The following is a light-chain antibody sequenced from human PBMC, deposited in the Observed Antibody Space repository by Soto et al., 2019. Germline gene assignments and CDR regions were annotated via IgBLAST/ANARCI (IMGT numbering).Light chain of an antibody. V-gene: IGLV2-14*01. J-gene: IGLJ3*02. CDR2: EVS. CDR1: SSDVGGYNY. Sequence: QSALTQPASVSGSPGQSITISCTGTSSDVGGYNYVSWYQQHPGTSPKLMIYEVSNRPSGVSNRFSGSKSGNTASLILSGLQAEDEGDYYCSSYTARSTGVFGGGTKLTVL. CDR3: SSYTARSTGV.